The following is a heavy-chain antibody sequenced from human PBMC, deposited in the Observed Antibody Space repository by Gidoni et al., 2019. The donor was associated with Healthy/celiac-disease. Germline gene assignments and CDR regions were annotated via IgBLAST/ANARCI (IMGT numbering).Heavy chain of an antibody. D-gene: IGHD3-22*01. CDR2: ISGSGGST. Sequence: EVQLLESGGGLVQPGGSLRLSCAASGFTFSSYAMSWARQAPGKGLEWVSAISGSGGSTYYADSVKCRFTISRDNSKNTLYPQMNSLRAEDTAVYYCAKDQRISMIVVVSGFDYWGQGTLVTVSS. J-gene: IGHJ4*02. V-gene: IGHV3-23*01. CDR1: GFTFSSYA. CDR3: AKDQRISMIVVVSGFDY.